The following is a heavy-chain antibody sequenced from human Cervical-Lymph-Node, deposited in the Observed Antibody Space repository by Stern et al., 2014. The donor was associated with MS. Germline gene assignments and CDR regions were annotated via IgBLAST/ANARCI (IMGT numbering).Heavy chain of an antibody. D-gene: IGHD6-6*01. CDR2: INHSGIT. J-gene: IGHJ4*02. Sequence: QVQLQQWGAGLLKPSETLSLTCAVYGGSFRGYYRSWIRQSPEKGLEWNGEINHSGITNYNPSLKSRGTISIDTSKHQVSLYLHPVTAADTAMYYCASPSRAVRRGTFDYWGQGTLVTVSS. V-gene: IGHV4-34*01. CDR1: GGSFRGYY. CDR3: ASPSRAVRRGTFDY.